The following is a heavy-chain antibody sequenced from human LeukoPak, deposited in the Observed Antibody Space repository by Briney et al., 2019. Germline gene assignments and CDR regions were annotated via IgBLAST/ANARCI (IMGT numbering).Heavy chain of an antibody. CDR1: GGSINSSRYY. V-gene: IGHV4-39*01. CDR2: IYYSGGT. J-gene: IGHJ4*02. D-gene: IGHD6-25*01. Sequence: PSETLSLTCTVSGGSINSSRYYWCWIRQPPGKGLEWIGSIYYSGGTIYNPSLRSRVTISVDTSKNQFSLNLSSVTAADTAVYYCARSQDVIAATDYWGQGTLVTVSS. CDR3: ARSQDVIAATDY.